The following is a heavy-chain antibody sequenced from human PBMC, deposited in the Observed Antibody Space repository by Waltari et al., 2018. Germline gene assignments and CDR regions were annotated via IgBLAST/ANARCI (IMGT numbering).Heavy chain of an antibody. J-gene: IGHJ3*02. D-gene: IGHD2-15*01. CDR2: VYHSGST. CDR1: GYSISSGYY. CDR3: ARMEVVVVVAAKEPAHDFHDAFDI. V-gene: IGHV4-38-2*01. Sequence: QVQLQESGPGLVKPSETLSLTCAVSGYSISSGYYWGWIRQPPGKGLEGIGSVYHSGSTYYNPSLKSRVTISVDTSKNQFSLKLSSVTAADTAVYYCARMEVVVVVAAKEPAHDFHDAFDIWGQGTMVTVSS.